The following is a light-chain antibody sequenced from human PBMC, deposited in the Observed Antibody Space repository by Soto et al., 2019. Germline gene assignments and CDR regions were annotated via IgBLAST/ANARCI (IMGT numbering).Light chain of an antibody. V-gene: IGKV1-5*01. CDR1: RSISSW. Sequence: DIQMTQSPSTLSASVGDRVTITCRASRSISSWLAWYQQEPGKAPNLLIYAASSLETGVPSRFSGSGSGTEFTLTISSLQPDDFATYCCQQYNSYWTFGQGTKVDIK. CDR3: QQYNSYWT. CDR2: AAS. J-gene: IGKJ1*01.